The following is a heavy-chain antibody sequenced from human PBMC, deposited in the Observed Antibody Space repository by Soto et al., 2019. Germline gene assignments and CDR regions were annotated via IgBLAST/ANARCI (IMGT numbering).Heavy chain of an antibody. D-gene: IGHD2-15*01. Sequence: EVQLLESGGGLVQPGESLRLSCAFSGFIFGNYMMTWVRQAPGKGLEWVSTIRDGGESTYYADSVKGRFTISRDNSKNKXXLQMDSRGVEDTAVYYCAPHVHCSGGSCHYDAFDIRGQGTMVTVSS. V-gene: IGHV3-23*01. J-gene: IGHJ3*02. CDR3: APHVHCSGGSCHYDAFDI. CDR1: GFIFGNYM. CDR2: IRDGGEST.